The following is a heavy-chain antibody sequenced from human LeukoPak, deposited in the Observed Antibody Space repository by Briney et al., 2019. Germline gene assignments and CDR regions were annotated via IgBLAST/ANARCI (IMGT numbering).Heavy chain of an antibody. CDR1: GGSFSGYY. J-gene: IGHJ4*02. V-gene: IGHV4-34*01. Sequence: SETLSLTCAVYGGSFSGYYWSWLRQPPGKGLEWIGEINHSGSTNYNPSLKSRVTISVDTSKNQFSLKLSSVTAADTAVYYCARGKQWLVRGYFDYWGQGTLVTVSS. CDR3: ARGKQWLVRGYFDY. D-gene: IGHD6-19*01. CDR2: INHSGST.